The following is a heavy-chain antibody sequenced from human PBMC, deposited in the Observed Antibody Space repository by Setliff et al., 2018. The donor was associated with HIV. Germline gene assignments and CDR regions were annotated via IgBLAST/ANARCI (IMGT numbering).Heavy chain of an antibody. D-gene: IGHD3-16*01. CDR3: SRDSGGEMAVGAGDY. CDR2: IYSGGST. V-gene: IGHV3-53*04. Sequence: FWGWVRQAPGKGLEWGSVIYSGGSTYYADPVRGRFTSSRHNSKNTLYLQMNSLRAEDTAVYYCSRDSGGEMAVGAGDYWGQGTLVTVSS. J-gene: IGHJ4*02. CDR1: F.